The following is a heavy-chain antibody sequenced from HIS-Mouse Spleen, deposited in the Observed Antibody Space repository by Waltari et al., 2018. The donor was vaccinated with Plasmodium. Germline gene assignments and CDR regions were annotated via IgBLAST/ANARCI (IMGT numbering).Heavy chain of an antibody. J-gene: IGHJ4*02. CDR3: ARESSSSWYFDY. CDR2: ISSRSSYI. CDR1: VFAFSHYS. Sequence: EVPLVASWVGLVKPWGSLSLSCAASVFAFSHYSLNWVRQAPGKGLEWVASISSRSSYIYYADSVKGRFTIARDNAKNSLYLQMNSLRAEDTAVYYCARESSSSWYFDYWGQGTLVTVSS. V-gene: IGHV3-21*01. D-gene: IGHD6-13*01.